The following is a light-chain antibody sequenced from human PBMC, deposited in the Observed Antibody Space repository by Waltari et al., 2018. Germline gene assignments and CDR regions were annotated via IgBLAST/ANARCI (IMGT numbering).Light chain of an antibody. V-gene: IGKV3-15*01. CDR2: GGS. CDR3: QQYNNWPLT. CDR1: QSVSSN. Sequence: EIVMTQSPATLSVSPGERATLSCRASQSVSSNLAWYQQKPGQAPRLLIYGGSTRTTGIPARFSGSGSGTDFTLTISSLQSEDFAVYYCQQYNNWPLTFGGETKVEIK. J-gene: IGKJ4*01.